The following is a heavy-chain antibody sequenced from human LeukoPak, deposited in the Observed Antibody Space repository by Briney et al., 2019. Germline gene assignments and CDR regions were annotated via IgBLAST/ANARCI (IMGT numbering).Heavy chain of an antibody. CDR2: IYTSGST. Sequence: SETLSLNCTVSGGSISSYYWSWIRQPAGKGLEWIGRIYTSGSTNYNPSLKSRVTMSVDTSKNQFSLKLSSVTAADTAVYYCARDLDYGDYYYYYMDVWGKGTTVTVSS. V-gene: IGHV4-4*07. CDR3: ARDLDYGDYYYYYMDV. D-gene: IGHD4-17*01. CDR1: GGSISSYY. J-gene: IGHJ6*03.